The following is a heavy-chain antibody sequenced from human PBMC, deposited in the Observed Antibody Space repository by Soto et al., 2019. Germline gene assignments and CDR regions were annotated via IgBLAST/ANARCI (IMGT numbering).Heavy chain of an antibody. Sequence: VGSLRLSCAASGFRFSNYAMGWVRQAPGKGLEWVSAIIGAGDDTFHADSVKGRLTISRDNSKNTLFLQMNSLRADDTALYYCVKGSATSRPYYFDYWGQGTLVTVSS. CDR2: IIGAGDDT. CDR3: VKGSATSRPYYFDY. V-gene: IGHV3-23*01. J-gene: IGHJ4*02. CDR1: GFRFSNYA.